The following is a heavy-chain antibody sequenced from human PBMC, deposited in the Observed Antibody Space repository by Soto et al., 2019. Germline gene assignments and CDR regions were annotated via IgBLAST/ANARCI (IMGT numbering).Heavy chain of an antibody. CDR3: AREVPGDYFDN. D-gene: IGHD7-27*01. CDR1: GVSISSGDHY. CDR2: IYYSGSP. J-gene: IGHJ4*02. Sequence: PSETLSLTCSVSGVSISSGDHYWSWIRQAPGKGLEWIGYIYYSGSPYYNPSLKSRLTISVDTSKNQFSLKLSSVTAADTAVYYCAREVPGDYFDNWGQGTLVTVSS. V-gene: IGHV4-30-4*01.